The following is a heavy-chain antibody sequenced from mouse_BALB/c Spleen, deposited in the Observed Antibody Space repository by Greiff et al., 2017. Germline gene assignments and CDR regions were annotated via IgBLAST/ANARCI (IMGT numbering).Heavy chain of an antibody. CDR2: ISNGGGST. D-gene: IGHD2-4*01. V-gene: IGHV5-12-2*01. CDR1: GFTFSSYT. CDR3: ARRGITKAMDY. Sequence: EVKLVASGGGLVQPGGSLKLSCAASGFTFSSYTMSWVRQTPEKRLEWVAYISNGGGSTYYPDTVKGRFTISRDNAKNTLYLQMSSLKSEDTAMYYCARRGITKAMDYWGQGTSVTVSA. J-gene: IGHJ4*01.